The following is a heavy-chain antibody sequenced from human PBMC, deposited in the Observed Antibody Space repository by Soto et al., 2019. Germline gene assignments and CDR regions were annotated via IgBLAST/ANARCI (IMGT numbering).Heavy chain of an antibody. CDR3: EKEGYYYGSGSYSFDY. Sequence: QVQLVESGGGVVQPGRSLRLSCAASGFTFSSYGMHWVRQAPGKGLEWVAVISYDGSNKYYADSVKGRFTISRDNYKNELYLKMHSVRAEDTAVYYCEKEGYYYGSGSYSFDYWGQGTLVTVSS. D-gene: IGHD3-10*01. V-gene: IGHV3-30*18. J-gene: IGHJ4*02. CDR1: GFTFSSYG. CDR2: ISYDGSNK.